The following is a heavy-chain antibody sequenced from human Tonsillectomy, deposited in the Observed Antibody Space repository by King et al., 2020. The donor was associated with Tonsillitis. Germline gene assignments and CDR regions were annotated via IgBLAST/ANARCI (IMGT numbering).Heavy chain of an antibody. D-gene: IGHD3-16*01. CDR3: VRDMMRGAFDI. Sequence: VQLVESGGGLVQPGGSLRLSCAASGFTFSRSWMNWVRQAPGKGLEWVASIKEDGSEKYYVDSAKGRFTMSRDNAQNSLYLQMNSLRVEDTAVYYCVRDMMRGAFDIWGQGTMVTVSS. CDR2: IKEDGSEK. J-gene: IGHJ3*02. CDR1: GFTFSRSW. V-gene: IGHV3-7*01.